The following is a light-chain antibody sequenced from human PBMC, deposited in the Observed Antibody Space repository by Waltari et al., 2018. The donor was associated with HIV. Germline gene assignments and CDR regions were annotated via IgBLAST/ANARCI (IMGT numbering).Light chain of an antibody. V-gene: IGLV2-14*03. Sequence: QSALTQPASVSGSPGQSITLSCTGTSSDVGGYQSVSLYQQHPGKAPKLMIFDVSNRPSGVSNRFSGSKSGNTASLTISGLQAEDEAHYFCSSYTSTTTLVVFGGGTKLTVL. J-gene: IGLJ3*02. CDR3: SSYTSTTTLVV. CDR2: DVS. CDR1: SSDVGGYQS.